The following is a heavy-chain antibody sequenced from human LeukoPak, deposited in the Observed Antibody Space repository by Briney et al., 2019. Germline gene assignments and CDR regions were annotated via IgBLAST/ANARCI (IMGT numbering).Heavy chain of an antibody. CDR2: IRSKAYGGTT. CDR3: TRDSAPGYGGNSGFDY. CDR1: GLTFGDYA. Sequence: GGSLRLSCTASGLTFGDYAMSWVRQAPGKGLEWVGFIRSKAYGGTTEYAASVKGRFTISRDDSKSIAYLQMNSLKTEDTAVYYCTRDSAPGYGGNSGFDYWGQGTLVTVSS. D-gene: IGHD4-23*01. J-gene: IGHJ4*02. V-gene: IGHV3-49*04.